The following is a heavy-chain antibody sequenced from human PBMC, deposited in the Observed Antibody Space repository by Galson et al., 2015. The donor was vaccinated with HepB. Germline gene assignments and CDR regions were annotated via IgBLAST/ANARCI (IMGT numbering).Heavy chain of an antibody. CDR2: LNPNSGNT. D-gene: IGHD3-10*01. V-gene: IGHV1-8*01. Sequence: SVKVSCKASGYTFTSYDINWVRQATGQGLEWMGWLNPNSGNTGYAQKFQGRVTMTRNTSISTAYMELSSLRSEDTAVYYCARGRYYSPGNQGGGWGQGTWSPSPQ. CDR1: GYTFTSYD. CDR3: ARGRYYSPGNQGGG. J-gene: IGHJ4*02.